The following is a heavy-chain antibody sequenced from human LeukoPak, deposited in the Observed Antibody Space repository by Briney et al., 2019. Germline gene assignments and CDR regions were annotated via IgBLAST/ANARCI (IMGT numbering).Heavy chain of an antibody. CDR1: GFTVSSNY. CDR2: IYSGGST. V-gene: IGHV3-66*01. J-gene: IGHJ3*02. D-gene: IGHD3-22*01. CDR3: AKSWNYYDSSGDDALDI. Sequence: GGSLRLSCAASGFTVSSNYMSWVRQAPGKGLEWVSVIYSGGSTYYADSVKGRFTISRDNSKNTLYLQMNSLRVEDTAVYYCAKSWNYYDSSGDDALDIWGQGTMVTVSS.